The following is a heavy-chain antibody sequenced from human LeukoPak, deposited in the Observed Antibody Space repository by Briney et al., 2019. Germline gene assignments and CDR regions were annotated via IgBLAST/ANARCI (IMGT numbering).Heavy chain of an antibody. Sequence: PGGSLRLSCAASGFTFSSYSMNWVRQAPGKGLEWVSSISSSSSYIYYADSVKGRFTISRDNAKNSLYLQMNSLRAEDTAVYYCARGEDVDTAMAYWGQGTLVTVSS. CDR2: ISSSSSYI. CDR3: ARGEDVDTAMAY. D-gene: IGHD5-18*01. V-gene: IGHV3-21*01. J-gene: IGHJ4*02. CDR1: GFTFSSYS.